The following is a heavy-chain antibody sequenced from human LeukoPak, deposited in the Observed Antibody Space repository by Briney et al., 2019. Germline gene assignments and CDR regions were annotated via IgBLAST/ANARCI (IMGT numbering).Heavy chain of an antibody. J-gene: IGHJ5*02. Sequence: ASVKVSCKASGYTFTSNGISWVRQAPGQGLEWMGWISAYNGNINCAQKFQGRVTMTTDTSTSTAHMELRSLRSDDTAVYYCVREADQDCSGGSCYRSSGNWLDPWGQGTLVTVSS. CDR3: VREADQDCSGGSCYRSSGNWLDP. V-gene: IGHV1-18*04. CDR1: GYTFTSNG. CDR2: ISAYNGNI. D-gene: IGHD2-15*01.